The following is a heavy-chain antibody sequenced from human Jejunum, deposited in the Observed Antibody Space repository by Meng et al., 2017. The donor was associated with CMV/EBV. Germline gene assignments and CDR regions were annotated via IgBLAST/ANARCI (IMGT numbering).Heavy chain of an antibody. D-gene: IGHD2-2*02. J-gene: IGHJ6*02. Sequence: AVRWVRPAPGKGLEWVAVISYDGTNKYNADSVKGRFTISRDNSKNTLYLQMNSLRAEDTAVYYCARDWGAQPTVIQHYYYYFGMDVWGQGTTVTVSS. CDR1: A. CDR3: ARDWGAQPTVIQHYYYYFGMDV. V-gene: IGHV3-30-3*01. CDR2: ISYDGTNK.